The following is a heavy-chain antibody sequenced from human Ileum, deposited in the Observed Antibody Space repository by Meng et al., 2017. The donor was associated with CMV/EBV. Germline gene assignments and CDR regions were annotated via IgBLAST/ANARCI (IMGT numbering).Heavy chain of an antibody. J-gene: IGHJ5*02. D-gene: IGHD2-2*01. Sequence: GESLKISCQGSGYDFTGFWIVWVRQMPGKGLEWMGIIYPANSNTIYSPSFQGQVTISVDNSIRTAYLQWSSLKASDTAMYYCTRLDGNCNPTSCSMRDHSFDPWGQGTLVTVSS. CDR2: IYPANSNT. CDR3: TRLDGNCNPTSCSMRDHSFDP. CDR1: GYDFTGFW. V-gene: IGHV5-51*01.